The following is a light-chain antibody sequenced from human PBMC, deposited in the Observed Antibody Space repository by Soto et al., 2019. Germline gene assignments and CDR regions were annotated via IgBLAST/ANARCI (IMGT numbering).Light chain of an antibody. CDR1: SGNVGGYNY. J-gene: IGLJ2*01. V-gene: IGLV2-11*01. CDR2: DVN. CDR3: CSYVGTPL. Sequence: SVLTQPRSVSGSPGQSVTISCTGTSGNVGGYNYVSWYQQHPGRAPKLVIFDVNKRPSGVPDRFSGSKSGNTASLTISGLQAEDEADYYCCSYVGTPLVGGGTKLTVL.